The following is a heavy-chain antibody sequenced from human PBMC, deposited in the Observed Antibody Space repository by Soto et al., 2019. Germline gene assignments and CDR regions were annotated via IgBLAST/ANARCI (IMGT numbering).Heavy chain of an antibody. CDR2: INHSGST. V-gene: IGHV4-34*01. J-gene: IGHJ4*02. D-gene: IGHD6-13*01. CDR1: GGSFSGYY. Sequence: QVQLQQWGAGLLKPSETLSLTCAVYGGSFSGYYWSWIRQPPGKGLEWIGEINHSGSTNYNPSLKSRVTIEVDTSKNQFSLKLSSVTAADTAVYYCARVRNSSSGYINDFDYWGQGTLVTVSS. CDR3: ARVRNSSSGYINDFDY.